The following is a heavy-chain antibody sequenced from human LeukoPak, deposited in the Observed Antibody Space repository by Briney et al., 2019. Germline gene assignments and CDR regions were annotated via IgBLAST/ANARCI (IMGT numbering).Heavy chain of an antibody. V-gene: IGHV3-53*01. Sequence: PGGSLRLSCAASGFTFSTNYMSWVRQAPGKGLEWVSVIYSDGRTYYADSVKGRFTISRANSKNTLYLQMNSRRAEDTAVYYCARDSGRFDVFDIWGQGTMVTVSS. D-gene: IGHD3-10*01. CDR2: IYSDGRT. J-gene: IGHJ3*02. CDR1: GFTFSTNY. CDR3: ARDSGRFDVFDI.